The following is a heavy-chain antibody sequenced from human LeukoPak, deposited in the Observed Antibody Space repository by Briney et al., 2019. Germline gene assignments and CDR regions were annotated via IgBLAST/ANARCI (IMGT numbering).Heavy chain of an antibody. Sequence: SETLSLTCAVYGGSFSGYYWSWTRQPPGKGLEWIGEINHSGSTNYNPSLKSRVTISVDTSKNQISLKLSSVTAADTAVYYCARGPVLGYSYGFYFDYWGQGTLVTVSS. J-gene: IGHJ4*02. V-gene: IGHV4-34*01. D-gene: IGHD5-18*01. CDR3: ARGPVLGYSYGFYFDY. CDR2: INHSGST. CDR1: GGSFSGYY.